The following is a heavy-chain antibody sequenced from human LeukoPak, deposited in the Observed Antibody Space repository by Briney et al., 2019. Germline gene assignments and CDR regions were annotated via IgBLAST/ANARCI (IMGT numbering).Heavy chain of an antibody. CDR3: ARRAYDFWSGYYCDY. CDR2: ISSSSSYI. D-gene: IGHD3-3*01. J-gene: IGHJ4*02. CDR1: GFTFSSYS. Sequence: PGGSLRLSCAAPGFTFSSYSMNWVRQAPGKGLEWVSSISSSSSYIYYADSVKGRFTISRDNAKNSLYLQMNSLRAEDTAVYYCARRAYDFWSGYYCDYWGQGTLVTVSS. V-gene: IGHV3-21*01.